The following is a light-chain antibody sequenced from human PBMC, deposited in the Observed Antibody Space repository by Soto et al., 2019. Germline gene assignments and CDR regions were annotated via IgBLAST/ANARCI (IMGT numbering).Light chain of an antibody. J-gene: IGKJ3*01. CDR2: AAS. Sequence: DIQMTQSPTSLSASVGDRVTITCRASQGIRNVVAWYQQKPGKAPKLLIYAASTLQSGVPSRFSGSGSGTAFTFTIKSLQPEDVATYSCQKYSSVPVFGPGTKV. CDR1: QGIRNV. V-gene: IGKV1-27*01. CDR3: QKYSSVPV.